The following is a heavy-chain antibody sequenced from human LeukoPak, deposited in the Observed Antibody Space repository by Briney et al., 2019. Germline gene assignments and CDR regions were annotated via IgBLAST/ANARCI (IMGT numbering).Heavy chain of an antibody. V-gene: IGHV3-15*01. CDR2: IKSKTDGGTT. D-gene: IGHD3-9*01. J-gene: IGHJ4*02. CDR1: GFTFSNAW. CDR3: TTAGPYYDILTDRF. Sequence: GGSLRLSCAASGFTFSNAWMNWVRQAPGKGLEWVGRIKSKTDGGTTDYAAPVKGRFTISRDDSKNTLYLQMNSLKTEDTAVYYCTTAGPYYDILTDRFWGQGTLVTVSS.